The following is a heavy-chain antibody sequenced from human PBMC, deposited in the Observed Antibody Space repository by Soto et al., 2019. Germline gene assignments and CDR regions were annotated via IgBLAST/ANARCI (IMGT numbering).Heavy chain of an antibody. Sequence: SGPTLVNPTQTLTLTCSFSGFSISTYGVGVGWIRQPPGKALEWLAFTYWDDDNRYNPSLKNRLTVAKDASKSLVVLLMTNMDPVDTATYYCAHRRGGYNWDDGYFDFWGQGTLVTVSS. D-gene: IGHD1-20*01. CDR3: AHRRGGYNWDDGYFDF. V-gene: IGHV2-5*02. CDR2: TYWDDDN. CDR1: GFSISTYGVG. J-gene: IGHJ4*02.